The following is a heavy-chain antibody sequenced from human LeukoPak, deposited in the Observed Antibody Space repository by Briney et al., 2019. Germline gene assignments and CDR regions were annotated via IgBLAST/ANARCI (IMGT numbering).Heavy chain of an antibody. CDR1: GNYW. V-gene: IGHV3-7*01. CDR3: ARGYSDWLR. Sequence: PGGSLTLSCAASGNYWMTWVRQGPGEGLEWLANINLDGSETHFVDSVKGRFTISRDNAKNSLSLQMSGLRVEDTAVYYCARGYSDWLRWGQGTQVTVSS. J-gene: IGHJ4*02. D-gene: IGHD4-11*01. CDR2: INLDGSET.